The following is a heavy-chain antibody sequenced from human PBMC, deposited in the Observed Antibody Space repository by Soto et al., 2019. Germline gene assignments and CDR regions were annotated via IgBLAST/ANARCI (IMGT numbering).Heavy chain of an antibody. V-gene: IGHV6-1*01. CDR2: TYYRSKWYN. CDR3: ARATLPGMYSSAYYYYGMDV. Sequence: LSLTCAISGDSVSSNSAAWNWIRQSPSRGLEWLGRTYYRSKWYNDYAVSVKSRITINPDTSKNQFSLQLNSVTPEDTAVYYCARATLPGMYSSAYYYYGMDVWGQGTTVTVSS. D-gene: IGHD6-13*01. CDR1: GDSVSSNSAA. J-gene: IGHJ6*02.